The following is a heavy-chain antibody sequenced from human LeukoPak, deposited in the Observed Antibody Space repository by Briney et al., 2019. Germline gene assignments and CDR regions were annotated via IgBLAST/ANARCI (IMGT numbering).Heavy chain of an antibody. Sequence: GGSLKLSCAASGFTFTSYAMGWVRQAPGKGLEWVSSISGRGDVTYYADSVKGRFTFSRDNSKNTLYLHMNNLRTEDTAVYYCAKDLGYYYGSGNYYTHFDYWGQGTLVTVSS. J-gene: IGHJ4*02. CDR2: ISGRGDVT. CDR3: AKDLGYYYGSGNYYTHFDY. CDR1: GFTFTSYA. D-gene: IGHD3-10*01. V-gene: IGHV3-23*01.